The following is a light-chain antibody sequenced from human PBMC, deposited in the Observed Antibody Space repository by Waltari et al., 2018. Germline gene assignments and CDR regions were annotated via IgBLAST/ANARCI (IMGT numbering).Light chain of an antibody. J-gene: IGLJ2*01. CDR1: ALPKKY. Sequence: SYELTQPPSVSVSTGQPARITCSGDALPKKYAYWYQQKSGQVPVLVIYEDDKRPSGIHERFSGSSSGTMATLTISGAQVEDEADYYCYSVDNSGTPVFGGGTKLTVL. V-gene: IGLV3-10*01. CDR3: YSVDNSGTPV. CDR2: EDD.